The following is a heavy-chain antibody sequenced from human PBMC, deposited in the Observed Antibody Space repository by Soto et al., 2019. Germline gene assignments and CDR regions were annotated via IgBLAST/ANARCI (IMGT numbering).Heavy chain of an antibody. CDR1: GGTFSSYT. CDR3: ATDHYYGSGSPHFDY. CDR2: IIPILGIA. V-gene: IGHV1-69*08. J-gene: IGHJ4*02. D-gene: IGHD3-10*01. Sequence: QVQLVQSGAEVKKPGSSVKVSCKASGGTFSSYTISWVRQAPGQGLEWMGRIIPILGIANYAQKFQGRVTITADKSTSTAYMELSSLRSEDTAVYYCATDHYYGSGSPHFDYWGQGTLVTVSS.